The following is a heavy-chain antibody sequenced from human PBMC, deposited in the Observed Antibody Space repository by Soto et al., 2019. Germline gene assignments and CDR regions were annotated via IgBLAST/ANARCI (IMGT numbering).Heavy chain of an antibody. CDR1: GFTFSSYG. Sequence: EVQLLESGGGLVQPGGSLRLSCAASGFTFSSYGMTWVRQAPGKGLEWVSFSSATGAGTYYADSVKGRFTISRDNSKNTLYLQMTSLRADDTAVYYCAKDRRAGENYGFYSDFWGQGALVIVSS. D-gene: IGHD3-10*01. V-gene: IGHV3-23*01. CDR2: SSATGAGT. J-gene: IGHJ4*02. CDR3: AKDRRAGENYGFYSDF.